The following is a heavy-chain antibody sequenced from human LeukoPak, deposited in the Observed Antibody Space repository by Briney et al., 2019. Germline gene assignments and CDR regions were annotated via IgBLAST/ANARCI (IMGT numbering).Heavy chain of an antibody. V-gene: IGHV3-7*01. Sequence: GGSLRLSCAASGFTFSRYWMSWVRQAPGKGLEWVAHIKQDGSEKYYVDSVKGRFTVPRDNTENSLYLQMNGLGAEDTAVYYCARGSGITIFGVLIIEGAYYFDYWGQGTLVTVSS. D-gene: IGHD3-3*01. CDR1: GFTFSRYW. J-gene: IGHJ4*02. CDR3: ARGSGITIFGVLIIEGAYYFDY. CDR2: IKQDGSEK.